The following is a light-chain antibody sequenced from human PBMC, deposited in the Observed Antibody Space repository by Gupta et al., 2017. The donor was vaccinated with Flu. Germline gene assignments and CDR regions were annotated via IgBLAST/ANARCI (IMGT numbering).Light chain of an antibody. CDR3: CSYTTAMTYV. J-gene: IGLJ1*01. Sequence: QSALTQPASVSGSPGPSLTCSCTGTSSDVGAYTLVSWYQQDPGKAPRLIISEVVKRASGVSTRFSASKSGNTASLTISGLQAEDEADYYCCSYTTAMTYVFGPGTKVTVL. CDR1: SSDVGAYTL. V-gene: IGLV2-23*02. CDR2: EVV.